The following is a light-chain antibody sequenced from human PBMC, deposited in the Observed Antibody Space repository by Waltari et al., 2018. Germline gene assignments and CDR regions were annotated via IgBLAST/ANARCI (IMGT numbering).Light chain of an antibody. CDR2: SNN. CDR1: SSNIGSNT. Sequence: QSVLTQPPSASGTPGQRVTISCSGSSSNIGSNTVNWYQQLPGTAPKLLIYSNNPRPSGVPCRFSGSKAGTSASLAISGLQSEDEADYYCAAWDDSLNGVVFGGGTKLTVL. V-gene: IGLV1-44*01. J-gene: IGLJ2*01. CDR3: AAWDDSLNGVV.